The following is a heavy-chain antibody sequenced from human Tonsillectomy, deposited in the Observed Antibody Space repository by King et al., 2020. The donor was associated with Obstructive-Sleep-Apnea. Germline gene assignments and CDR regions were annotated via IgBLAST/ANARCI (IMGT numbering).Heavy chain of an antibody. CDR1: GFTFSSYW. D-gene: IGHD1-14*01. Sequence: VQLVESGGGLVQPGGSLRLSCAASGFTFSSYWMHWVRQAPGKGLVWVSRINSDGSSTTYADSVKGRFTISRDNAQNTLYLQMNSLRAEDTAVYYCATEPXGGXXFYGYWGQGXXVXVS. CDR3: ATEPXGGXXFYGY. J-gene: IGHJ4*02. V-gene: IGHV3-74*01. CDR2: INSDGSST.